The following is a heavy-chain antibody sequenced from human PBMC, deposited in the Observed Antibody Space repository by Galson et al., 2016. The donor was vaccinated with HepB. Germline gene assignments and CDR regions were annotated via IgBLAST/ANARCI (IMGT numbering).Heavy chain of an antibody. CDR2: INNLGSEK. Sequence: SLRLSCAASGFTFSSYAMHWVRQAPGKGLEWVANINNLGSEKFYVDSVKGRINISRDNTKKTVYLEMNRLRPDDTAVYYCATYYRRFEEWGQGTLVTVSA. CDR1: GFTFSSYA. D-gene: IGHD3-10*01. CDR3: ATYYRRFEE. V-gene: IGHV3-7*01. J-gene: IGHJ4*02.